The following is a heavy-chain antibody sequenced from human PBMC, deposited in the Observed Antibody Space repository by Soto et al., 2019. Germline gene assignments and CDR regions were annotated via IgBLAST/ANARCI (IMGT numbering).Heavy chain of an antibody. CDR3: AIYIHSRIISGLTNYYYYGMDV. Sequence: GASVKVSCKASGYTFTSYGISWVRQAPGQGLELMGWISAYNGNTNYAQKLQGRVTMTTDTSTSTAYMELRSLRSDDTAVYYCAIYIHSRIISGLTNYYYYGMDVWGQGTTVTVYS. CDR1: GYTFTSYG. CDR2: ISAYNGNT. J-gene: IGHJ6*02. V-gene: IGHV1-18*04. D-gene: IGHD3-10*01.